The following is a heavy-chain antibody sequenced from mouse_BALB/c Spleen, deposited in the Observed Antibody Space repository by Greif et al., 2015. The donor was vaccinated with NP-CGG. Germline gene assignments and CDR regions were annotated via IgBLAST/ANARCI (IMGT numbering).Heavy chain of an antibody. Sequence: DVKLVESGPGLVKPSQSLSHTCTVTGYSITSDYAWNWIRQFPGNKLEWMGYISYSGSTSYNPSLKSRISITRDTSKSQFFLQLNSVTTEDTATYHCAYYGNNYYAMDYWGQGTSVTVSS. J-gene: IGHJ4*01. CDR1: GYSITSDYA. D-gene: IGHD1-1*01. CDR3: AYYGNNYYAMDY. CDR2: ISYSGST. V-gene: IGHV3-2*02.